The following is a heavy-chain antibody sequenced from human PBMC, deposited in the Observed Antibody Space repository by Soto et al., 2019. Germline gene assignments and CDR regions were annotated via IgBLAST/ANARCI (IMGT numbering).Heavy chain of an antibody. J-gene: IGHJ6*02. Sequence: ASVKVSGKASGGTFSSYAISWVRQAPGQGLERMGGIIPIFGTANYAQKFQGRVTITADESTSTAYMELSSLRSEDTAVYYCARDPVVVVPAADYYYYGMDVWGQGTTVTVSS. V-gene: IGHV1-69*13. CDR1: GGTFSSYA. CDR2: IIPIFGTA. D-gene: IGHD2-2*01. CDR3: ARDPVVVVPAADYYYYGMDV.